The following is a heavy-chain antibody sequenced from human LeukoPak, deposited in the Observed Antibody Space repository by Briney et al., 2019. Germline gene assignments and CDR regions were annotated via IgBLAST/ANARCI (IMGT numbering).Heavy chain of an antibody. CDR3: AKSNGYGLIDI. D-gene: IGHD3-22*01. CDR2: IFYSGST. V-gene: IGHV4-39*07. Sequence: SETLSLTCTVSSGSMSTSNYYWGWVRQPGGKAREWIENIFYSGSTYYSRCRKSQITITLDTARNQFSLKLNSVTAADTAVYYCAKSNGYGLIDIWGQGTMVTVSS. J-gene: IGHJ3*02. CDR1: SGSMSTSNYY.